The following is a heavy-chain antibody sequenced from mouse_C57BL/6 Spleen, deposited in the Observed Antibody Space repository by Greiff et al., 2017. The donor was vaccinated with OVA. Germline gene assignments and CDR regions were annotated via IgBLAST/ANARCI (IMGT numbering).Heavy chain of an antibody. D-gene: IGHD2-4*01. CDR1: GYTFTDYY. J-gene: IGHJ4*01. Sequence: EVQLQQSGPELVKPGASVKISCKASGYTFTDYYMNWVKQSHGKSLEWIGDINPNNGGTSYNQKFKGKATLTVDKSSSTAYMELRSLTSEDSAVYYCARFLSDYELHYYAMDYWGQGTSVTVSS. CDR3: ARFLSDYELHYYAMDY. V-gene: IGHV1-26*01. CDR2: INPNNGGT.